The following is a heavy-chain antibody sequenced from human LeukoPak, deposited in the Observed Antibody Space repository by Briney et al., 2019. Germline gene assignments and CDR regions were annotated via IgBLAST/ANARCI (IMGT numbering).Heavy chain of an antibody. CDR3: AKVLAVTSYGAKSVFDH. V-gene: IGHV3-30*02. CDR2: IRYDGSNK. Sequence: GGSLRLSCAASGFTFSSYGMHWVRQAPGKGLEWVAFIRYDGSNKYYADSVKGRFTISRDNSKNTVYLQMNRLRAEDTAVYYCAKVLAVTSYGAKSVFDHWGQGTLVTVSS. J-gene: IGHJ4*02. CDR1: GFTFSSYG. D-gene: IGHD4-23*01.